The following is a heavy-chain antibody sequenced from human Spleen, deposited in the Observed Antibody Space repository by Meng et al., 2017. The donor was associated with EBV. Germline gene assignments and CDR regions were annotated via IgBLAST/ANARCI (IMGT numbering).Heavy chain of an antibody. V-gene: IGHV4-34*02. CDR2: INHRGST. D-gene: IGHD2-2*01. CDR1: GGSFTDYY. Sequence: QAQLPQWGAGLLKPSETLSLTCAVYGGSFTDYYWSWIRQSPGKGLEWIGEINHRGSTNYKPSLKSRVTISVDTSKNQFSLNLTSVTAADTAVYYCARGMVAAASLDWWGQGTLVTVSS. CDR3: ARGMVAAASLDW. J-gene: IGHJ4*02.